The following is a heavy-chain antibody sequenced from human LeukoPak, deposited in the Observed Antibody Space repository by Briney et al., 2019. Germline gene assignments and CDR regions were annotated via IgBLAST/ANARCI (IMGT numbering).Heavy chain of an antibody. V-gene: IGHV1-18*01. Sequence: ASVKVSRKTSGYTFTDYGLSWLRQAPGQGFEWMGWISAYSGNTKYAQKFQGRVTMTTDTSTSTAYMELRSLRSDDTAVYYCAISGYSGYVGVWGQGTLVTVSS. CDR1: GYTFTDYG. CDR2: ISAYSGNT. CDR3: AISGYSGYVGV. J-gene: IGHJ4*02. D-gene: IGHD5-12*01.